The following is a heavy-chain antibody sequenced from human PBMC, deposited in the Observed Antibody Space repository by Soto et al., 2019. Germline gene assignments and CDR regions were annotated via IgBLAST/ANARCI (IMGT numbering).Heavy chain of an antibody. Sequence: QVQLVQSGAEVKKPGSSVKVSCKASGGTFSSYAISWVRQAPGQGLEWMGGIIPISGTANYAQKFQGRVTITADESTSTAYMELSSLRAEDTAVYYCARVSHGYSSSWTGWFDPWGQGTLVTVSS. CDR1: GGTFSSYA. CDR2: IIPISGTA. J-gene: IGHJ5*02. V-gene: IGHV1-69*01. CDR3: ARVSHGYSSSWTGWFDP. D-gene: IGHD6-13*01.